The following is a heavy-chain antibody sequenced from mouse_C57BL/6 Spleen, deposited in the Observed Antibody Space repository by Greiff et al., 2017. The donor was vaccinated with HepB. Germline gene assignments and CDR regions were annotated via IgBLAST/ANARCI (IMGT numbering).Heavy chain of an antibody. CDR1: GYTFTDYE. Sequence: QVHVKQSGAELVRPGASVTLSCKASGYTFTDYEMHWVKQTPVHGLEWIGAIDPETGGTAYNQKFKGKAILTADKSSSTAYMELRSLTSEDSAVYYCTRMNSNYVGAMDYWGQGTSVTVSS. D-gene: IGHD2-5*01. CDR3: TRMNSNYVGAMDY. J-gene: IGHJ4*01. CDR2: IDPETGGT. V-gene: IGHV1-15*01.